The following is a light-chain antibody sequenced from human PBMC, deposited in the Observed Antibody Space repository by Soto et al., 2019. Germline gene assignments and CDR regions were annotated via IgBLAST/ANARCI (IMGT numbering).Light chain of an antibody. Sequence: QAVVTQEPSLTVSPGGTLTLTCASSTGAVTSAYYPNWFQQKPGQAPRALIYSTDSKHSWTPARFSGSLLGGKAALTLSGVQPEDEADYYCLLYYGAAVVFGGGTKLTVL. J-gene: IGLJ2*01. CDR1: TGAVTSAYY. V-gene: IGLV7-43*01. CDR2: STD. CDR3: LLYYGAAVV.